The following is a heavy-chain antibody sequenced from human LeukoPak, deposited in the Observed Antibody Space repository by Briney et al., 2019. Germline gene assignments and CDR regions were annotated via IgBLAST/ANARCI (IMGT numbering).Heavy chain of an antibody. CDR3: AKSVAYYGSGSYYNFYYFDY. D-gene: IGHD3-10*01. V-gene: IGHV3-53*01. J-gene: IGHJ4*02. Sequence: GGSLRLSCAASGFTVSNKYMTWVRQAPGKGLEWVSFIYSAGSTHYSDSVKGRFTISIDNSKNTLYLQMNSLRAEDTAVYYCAKSVAYYGSGSYYNFYYFDYWGQGTLVTVSS. CDR2: IYSAGST. CDR1: GFTVSNKY.